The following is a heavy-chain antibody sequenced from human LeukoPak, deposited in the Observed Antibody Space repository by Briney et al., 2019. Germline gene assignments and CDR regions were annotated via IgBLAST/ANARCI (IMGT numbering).Heavy chain of an antibody. CDR1: GFTFSSYG. Sequence: GGSLRLSCAASGFTFSSYGMHWVRQAPGKGLEWVAVIWYDGSNKYYADSVKSRFTISRDNSKNTLYLQMNSLRAEDTAVYYCVGIAAAGPADWGQGTLVTVSS. CDR2: IWYDGSNK. D-gene: IGHD6-13*01. J-gene: IGHJ4*02. CDR3: VGIAAAGPAD. V-gene: IGHV3-33*01.